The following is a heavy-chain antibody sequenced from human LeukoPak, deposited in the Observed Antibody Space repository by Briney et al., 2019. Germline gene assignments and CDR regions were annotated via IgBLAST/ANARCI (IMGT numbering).Heavy chain of an antibody. CDR2: LNHGGTT. D-gene: IGHD3-9*01. J-gene: IGHJ5*02. Sequence: PSETLSLTCAVDGGSFSDYYWTWIRQPPGKGLEWIGELNHGGTTNYNPSLRSRVTISVDTSKNQFSLKLSSVTAADTAVYYCARLGFYDILTGYYPPGGWFDPWGQGTLVTVSS. V-gene: IGHV4-34*01. CDR3: ARLGFYDILTGYYPPGGWFDP. CDR1: GGSFSDYY.